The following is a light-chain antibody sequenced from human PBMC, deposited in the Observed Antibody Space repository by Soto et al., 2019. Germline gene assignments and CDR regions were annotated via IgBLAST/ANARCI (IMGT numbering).Light chain of an antibody. J-gene: IGKJ1*01. CDR1: QSVRNY. V-gene: IGKV3-15*01. Sequence: IVMTQSPATLSVSPGERATLSCRASQSVRNYLAWYQQRPGQAPRLLIFGASTRATDIPARFSGSGSGTKFTLTISSLQSEDFAVYYCQQYNNWPRTFGQGTKVDIK. CDR2: GAS. CDR3: QQYNNWPRT.